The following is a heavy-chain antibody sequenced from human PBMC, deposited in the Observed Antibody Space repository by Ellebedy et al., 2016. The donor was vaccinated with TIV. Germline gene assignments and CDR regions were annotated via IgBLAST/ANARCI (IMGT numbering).Heavy chain of an antibody. D-gene: IGHD2-21*02. Sequence: GGSLRLSXAVSGLIFSNYDMTWVRQAPGKGLEWVSSINRDGTYTFYADSVKGRFTISRDNSKNTLYLQMDSLRAEDTAVYYCARDWSRGDSGYFAFWGRGTLVTVSS. CDR1: GLIFSNYD. J-gene: IGHJ4*02. V-gene: IGHV3-23*01. CDR3: ARDWSRGDSGYFAF. CDR2: INRDGTYT.